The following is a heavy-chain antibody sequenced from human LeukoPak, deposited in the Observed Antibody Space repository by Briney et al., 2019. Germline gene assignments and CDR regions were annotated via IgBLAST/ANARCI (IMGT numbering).Heavy chain of an antibody. CDR2: INQDGSAR. Sequence: PGGSLRLSCAASGFSVSTSWMTWVRQTPGKRLERVANINQDGSARYYVDSVKGRFTISSDSTQNSIHLQMNSLRAEDTALYYCARDPGWGALDLWGQGTMVTVSS. J-gene: IGHJ3*01. CDR3: ARDPGWGALDL. D-gene: IGHD6-19*01. CDR1: GFSVSTSW. V-gene: IGHV3-7*04.